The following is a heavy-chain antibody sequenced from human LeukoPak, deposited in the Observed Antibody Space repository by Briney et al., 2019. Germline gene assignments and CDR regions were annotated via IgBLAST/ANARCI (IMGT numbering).Heavy chain of an antibody. CDR1: GFTFSTYS. CDR2: LSASSSTM. J-gene: IGHJ5*02. CDR3: ARALRSTGNSFDP. V-gene: IGHV3-48*02. D-gene: IGHD3-9*01. Sequence: VGSLRHSCAASGFTFSTYSMNWVRPARGKGGEGVSYLSASSSTMYYADSVKGRFTVSRDNAKNSLYLQINSMRDDDTALYYCARALRSTGNSFDPWGQGTLVTVSS.